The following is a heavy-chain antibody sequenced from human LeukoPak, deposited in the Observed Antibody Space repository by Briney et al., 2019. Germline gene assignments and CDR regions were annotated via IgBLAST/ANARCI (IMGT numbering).Heavy chain of an antibody. V-gene: IGHV1-46*01. CDR3: ANHRIVVGAFDI. CDR2: INPSGGST. D-gene: IGHD3-22*01. Sequence: ASVKVSCKASGYTFTSYYMHWVRQAPGQGLEWMGIINPSGGSTSYAQKFQGRVTMTRDMSTSTVYMELSSLRSEDTAVYYCANHRIVVGAFDIWGQGTMVTVSS. J-gene: IGHJ3*02. CDR1: GYTFTSYY.